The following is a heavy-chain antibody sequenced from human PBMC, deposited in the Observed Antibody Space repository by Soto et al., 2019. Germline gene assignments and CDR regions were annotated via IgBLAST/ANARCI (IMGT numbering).Heavy chain of an antibody. V-gene: IGHV3-11*01. CDR3: ARPRYYGSGSYVKRTNWFDP. D-gene: IGHD3-10*01. Sequence: GGSLRLSCAASGFTFSDYYMSWTRQAPGKGLEWVSYISSSGSTIYYADSVKGRFTISRDNAKNSLYLQMNSLRAEDTAVYYCARPRYYGSGSYVKRTNWFDPWGQGTLVTVSS. CDR2: ISSSGSTI. J-gene: IGHJ5*02. CDR1: GFTFSDYY.